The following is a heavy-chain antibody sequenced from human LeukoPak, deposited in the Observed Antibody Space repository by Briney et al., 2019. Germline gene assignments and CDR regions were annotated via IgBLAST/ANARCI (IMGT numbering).Heavy chain of an antibody. Sequence: PGESLKISCKGSGYGFTSYWIGWVRQMPGKGLEWMGIIYPGDSDTRYSPSFQGQVTISADKSISTAYLQWSSLKASDTAMYYCARASTQYYYDSSGYSAFDIWGQGTMVTVSS. CDR3: ARASTQYYYDSSGYSAFDI. D-gene: IGHD3-22*01. J-gene: IGHJ3*02. CDR1: GYGFTSYW. CDR2: IYPGDSDT. V-gene: IGHV5-51*01.